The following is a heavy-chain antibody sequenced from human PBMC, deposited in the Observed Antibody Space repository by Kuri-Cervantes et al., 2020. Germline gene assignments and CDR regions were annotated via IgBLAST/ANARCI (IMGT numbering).Heavy chain of an antibody. J-gene: IGHJ6*02. CDR2: SSVYNGDT. V-gene: IGHV1-18*01. CDR3: ATSPQFLVAAAGNGPLYYGMDV. D-gene: IGHD6-13*01. CDR1: GYTFFNYG. Sequence: ASVKVSCKTSGYTFFNYGISWVRQAPGQGLEWMGWSSVYNGDTNYAQKFQGRVTLTSDRSSNTVAMELRSLRSEDTAVYYCATSPQFLVAAAGNGPLYYGMDVWGQGTTVTVSS.